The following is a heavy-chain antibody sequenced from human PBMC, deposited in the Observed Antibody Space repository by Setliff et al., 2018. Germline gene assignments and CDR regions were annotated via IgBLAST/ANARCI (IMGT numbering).Heavy chain of an antibody. CDR2: IIPMFGT. CDR3: AGGQPLVRKYYYYMDV. V-gene: IGHV1-69*13. Sequence: ASVKVSCKASGGTFSSYVISWVREAPGQGLEWMGGIIPMFGTNYAQKFQGRVTIAADESTSTAYMELSSLGSEDTAVYYCAGGQPLVRKYYYYMDVWGKGTTVTVSS. D-gene: IGHD3-10*01. CDR1: GGTFSSYV. J-gene: IGHJ6*03.